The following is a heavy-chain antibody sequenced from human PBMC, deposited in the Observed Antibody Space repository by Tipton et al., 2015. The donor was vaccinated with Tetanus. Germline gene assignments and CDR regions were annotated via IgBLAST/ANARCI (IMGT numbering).Heavy chain of an antibody. CDR3: ARGWGSSWYHFDY. CDR1: GDSISSFY. D-gene: IGHD6-13*01. V-gene: IGHV4-4*07. Sequence: TLSLTCSVSGDSISSFYWSWIRQPAGKGLEWIGRIYTSGSTNYNPSLKSRVTMSVDTSKRQFSLKLNSVTAADTAVYYCARGWGSSWYHFDYWGQGILVTVSS. J-gene: IGHJ4*02. CDR2: IYTSGST.